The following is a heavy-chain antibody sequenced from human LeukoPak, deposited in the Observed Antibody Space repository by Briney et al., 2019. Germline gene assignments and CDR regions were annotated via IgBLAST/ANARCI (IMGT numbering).Heavy chain of an antibody. CDR3: AKAPGNYDSSGYYYY. V-gene: IGHV3-30*18. J-gene: IGHJ4*02. Sequence: ARSLRLSCAASGFTFSSYGMHWVRQAPGKGLEWVAVISYDGSNKYYADSVKGRFTISRDNSKNTLYLQMNSLRAEDTAVYYCAKAPGNYDSSGYYYYWGQGTLVTVSS. CDR2: ISYDGSNK. D-gene: IGHD3-22*01. CDR1: GFTFSSYG.